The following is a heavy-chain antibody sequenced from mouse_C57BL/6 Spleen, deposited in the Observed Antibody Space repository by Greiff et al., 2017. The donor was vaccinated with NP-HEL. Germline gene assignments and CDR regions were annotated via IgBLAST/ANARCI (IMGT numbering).Heavy chain of an antibody. V-gene: IGHV1-81*01. D-gene: IGHD1-1*01. CDR3: AREGPTVVAPYAMDY. J-gene: IGHJ4*01. Sequence: QVQLQQSGAELARPGASVKLSCKASGYTFTSYGISWVKQRPGQGLEWIGEIFPRSGNTYYNEKFKGKATFTADKSSSTAYMERRSLTSEDSAVYVCAREGPTVVAPYAMDYWGQGTSVTVSS. CDR1: GYTFTSYG. CDR2: IFPRSGNT.